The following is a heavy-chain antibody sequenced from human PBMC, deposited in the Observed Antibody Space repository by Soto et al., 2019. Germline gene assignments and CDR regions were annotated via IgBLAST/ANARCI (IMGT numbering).Heavy chain of an antibody. D-gene: IGHD2-8*01. CDR3: VRDHQWAFDY. Sequence: EVQLVESGGGLVQPGGSLRLSCAVSGFPFSFYSMNWVRQAPGKGLEWVSYASNDDISYADSVRGRFTISRDTAKKSLYLQMNSLRVDDTAVYYCVRDHQWAFDYWGQGILVTVSS. CDR2: ASNDDI. J-gene: IGHJ4*02. V-gene: IGHV3-48*01. CDR1: GFPFSFYS.